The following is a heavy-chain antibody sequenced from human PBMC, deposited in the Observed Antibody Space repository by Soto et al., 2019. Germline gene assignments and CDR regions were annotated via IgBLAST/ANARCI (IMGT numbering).Heavy chain of an antibody. CDR2: INHSGST. CDR1: GGSFSGYY. D-gene: IGHD6-19*01. CDR3: ARGRQWLVWCLYYFDY. Sequence: PSETLSLTCAVYGGSFSGYYWSWIRQPPGKGLEWIGEINHSGSTNYNPSLKSRVTISVDTSKNQFSLKLSSVTAADTAVYYCARGRQWLVWCLYYFDYWGQGTLVTVSS. V-gene: IGHV4-34*01. J-gene: IGHJ4*02.